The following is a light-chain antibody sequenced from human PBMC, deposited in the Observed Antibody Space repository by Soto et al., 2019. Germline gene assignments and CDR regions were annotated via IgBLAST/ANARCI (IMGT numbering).Light chain of an antibody. Sequence: QSVLTQPPSVSGAPGQRVTISCTGGSSNIGAGYNVDWYQQFPGTAPKPLIYDNTNRPSGVPDRFAASKAGTSASLAITGLQAEDEADYYCQSYDSSLSAYVFGTGTKLTVL. CDR2: DNT. CDR1: SSNIGAGYN. V-gene: IGLV1-40*01. J-gene: IGLJ1*01. CDR3: QSYDSSLSAYV.